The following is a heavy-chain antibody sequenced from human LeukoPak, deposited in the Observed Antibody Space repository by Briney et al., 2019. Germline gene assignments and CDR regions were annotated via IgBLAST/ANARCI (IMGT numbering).Heavy chain of an antibody. J-gene: IGHJ4*02. V-gene: IGHV3-11*01. CDR2: ISSRSSTI. D-gene: IGHD5-12*01. CDR3: ARGGGYSYTSRDVGYFDN. CDR1: GFTFNEYY. Sequence: PGGSLRLSCEASGFTFNEYYMGWIRQAPGKGLEWVSYISSRSSTIYYADSLKGRFTISRDNGRNSLYPQMNSLRAEDTAVYYCARGGGYSYTSRDVGYFDNWGQGTLVTVSS.